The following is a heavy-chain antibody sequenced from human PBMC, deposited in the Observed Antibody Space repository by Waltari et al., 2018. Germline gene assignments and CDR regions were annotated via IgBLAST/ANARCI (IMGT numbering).Heavy chain of an antibody. D-gene: IGHD3-3*02. CDR1: GGSIRRRGSY. V-gene: IGHV4-39*01. CDR3: ARFSKSANWIDP. Sequence: QLQLQESGPGLVKPSETLSLTCTVSGGSIRRRGSYWGWIRQPPGKGLEWIGSISYSGITYYNTSLMSRVTISVDTSKNQFSLKLTSVIAAETAVFYCARFSKSANWIDPWGQGTLVTVSS. J-gene: IGHJ5*02. CDR2: ISYSGIT.